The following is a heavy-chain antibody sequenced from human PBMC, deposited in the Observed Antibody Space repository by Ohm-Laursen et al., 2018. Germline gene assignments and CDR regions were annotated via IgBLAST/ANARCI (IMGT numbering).Heavy chain of an antibody. Sequence: SSLRLSCAASGFTFDDYAMHWVRQAPGKGLEWVSGISWNSGSIGYADSVKGRFTISRDNAKNSLYLQMNSLRAEDTALYYCAKDMYTYYYGMDVWGQGTTVTVSS. CDR2: ISWNSGSI. V-gene: IGHV3-9*01. J-gene: IGHJ6*02. CDR3: AKDMYTYYYGMDV. D-gene: IGHD1-14*01. CDR1: GFTFDDYA.